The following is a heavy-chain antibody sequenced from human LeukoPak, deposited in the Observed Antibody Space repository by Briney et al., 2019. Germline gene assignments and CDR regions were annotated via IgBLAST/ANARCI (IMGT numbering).Heavy chain of an antibody. Sequence: GASVKVSCKASGYTFTSYYMHWVRQAPGQGLEWMGIINPSGGSTSYAQKFQGRVTMTRDTSTSTVYMELSSLRSEDTAVYYCAREGAQIAVAGSGWFDPWGQGTLVTVSS. V-gene: IGHV1-46*01. D-gene: IGHD6-19*01. CDR1: GYTFTSYY. CDR3: AREGAQIAVAGSGWFDP. J-gene: IGHJ5*02. CDR2: INPSGGST.